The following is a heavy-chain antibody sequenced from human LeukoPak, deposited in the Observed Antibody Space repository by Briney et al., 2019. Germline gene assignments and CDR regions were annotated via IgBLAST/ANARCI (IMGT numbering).Heavy chain of an antibody. Sequence: GASVKVSCKASGSTFTSSAVQWVRQARGQRLEWIGWIVVGSGNTNYAQKFQERVTITRDMSTSTAYMELSSLRSEDTAVYYCAADPYSSGPNHYYFDYWGQGTLVTVSS. D-gene: IGHD6-19*01. CDR1: GSTFTSSA. CDR2: IVVGSGNT. J-gene: IGHJ4*02. CDR3: AADPYSSGPNHYYFDY. V-gene: IGHV1-58*01.